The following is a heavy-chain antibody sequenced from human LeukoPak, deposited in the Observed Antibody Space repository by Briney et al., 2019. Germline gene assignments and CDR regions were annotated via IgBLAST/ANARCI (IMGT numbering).Heavy chain of an antibody. V-gene: IGHV1-69*13. J-gene: IGHJ6*02. D-gene: IGHD2-15*01. CDR2: IIPNSGTT. CDR3: ARSTPIVRYCSGGGCNEAGYYYYGMDV. CDR1: GGTFISYA. Sequence: SVKVSCKASGGTFISYAVSWVRQAPGQGLEWMGGIIPNSGTTNYTQRFQGRVTIIADESTSTAYMELNSLISEDTAVYYCARSTPIVRYCSGGGCNEAGYYYYGMDVWGQGTTVTVSS.